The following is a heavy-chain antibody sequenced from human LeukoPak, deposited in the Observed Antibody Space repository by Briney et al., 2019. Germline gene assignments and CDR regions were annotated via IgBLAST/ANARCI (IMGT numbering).Heavy chain of an antibody. CDR2: ISYDGSNK. Sequence: GRSLRLSCAASGFTFSSYGMHWVRQAPGKGLEWVAVISYDGSNKYYADSVKGRFTISRDNSKNTLYLQMNSLRAEDTAVYYCAKWAGVYDYDSSGYLSGFDYWGQGTLVTVSS. J-gene: IGHJ4*02. V-gene: IGHV3-30*18. CDR3: AKWAGVYDYDSSGYLSGFDY. CDR1: GFTFSSYG. D-gene: IGHD3-22*01.